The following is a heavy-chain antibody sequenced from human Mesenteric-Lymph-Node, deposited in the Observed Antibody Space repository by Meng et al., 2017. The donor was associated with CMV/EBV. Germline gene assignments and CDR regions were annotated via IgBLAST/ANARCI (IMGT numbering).Heavy chain of an antibody. D-gene: IGHD1-26*01. Sequence: GGSLRLSCAASGFTFSNYAMSWVRQAPGKGLEWVSSISSSSSTIYYADSVKGRFTISRDNAKNSLYLQMNSLRAEDTAVYYCASEWEPAPIDYWGQGTLVTVSS. CDR1: GFTFSNYA. CDR3: ASEWEPAPIDY. V-gene: IGHV3-48*04. CDR2: ISSSSSTI. J-gene: IGHJ4*02.